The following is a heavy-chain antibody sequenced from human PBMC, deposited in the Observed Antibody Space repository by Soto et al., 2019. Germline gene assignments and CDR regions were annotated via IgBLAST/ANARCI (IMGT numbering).Heavy chain of an antibody. CDR1: GFSFSFSG. CDR3: AGGLGKVAWGAVDI. D-gene: IGHD3-16*01. V-gene: IGHV3-33*01. CDR2: LWYDGSSE. J-gene: IGHJ3*02. Sequence: QVHLVESGGGVVQPGRSLRLSCAASGFSFSFSGMHWVRQAPGKGLEWVAGLWYDGSSENYADSVKGRFTISRHNSKKTLHLQMDSLRVEDAGMYYCAGGLGKVAWGAVDIWGQGTMVIVSS.